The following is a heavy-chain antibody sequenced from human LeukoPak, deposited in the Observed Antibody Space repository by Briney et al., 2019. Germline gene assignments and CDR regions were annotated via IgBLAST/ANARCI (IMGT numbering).Heavy chain of an antibody. CDR1: GFTFSSYS. V-gene: IGHV3-33*08. CDR3: PRDRLYRSSSGNDAFHI. Sequence: GGSLRLSCAASGFTFSSYSMNWVRQAPGKGLEWVAVIWYDGSNKYYADSVKGRFTISRDNSKNTLYLQMNSLRAEDTAVYYCPRDRLYRSSSGNDAFHIWGQGTMVTVSS. D-gene: IGHD6-6*01. CDR2: IWYDGSNK. J-gene: IGHJ3*02.